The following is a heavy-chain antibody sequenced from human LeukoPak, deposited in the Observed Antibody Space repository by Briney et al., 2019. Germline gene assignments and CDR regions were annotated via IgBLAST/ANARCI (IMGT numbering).Heavy chain of an antibody. CDR2: IWYDATDK. V-gene: IGHV3-33*06. J-gene: IGHJ6*01. D-gene: IGHD1-14*01. Sequence: GGSLRLSCAASGFTFSNYDMHWVRQAPGKGLEWVAVIWYDATDKYYADSVKGRFTVSRDNSKNTLYLQVNSLRAEDTAVYYCAKNNRDAMDVWGQGTTVTVSS. CDR1: GFTFSNYD. CDR3: AKNNRDAMDV.